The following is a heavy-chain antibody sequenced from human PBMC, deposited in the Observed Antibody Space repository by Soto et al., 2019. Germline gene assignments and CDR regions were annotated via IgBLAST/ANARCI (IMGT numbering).Heavy chain of an antibody. Sequence: QVQLVESGGGLVKPGGSLRLSCAASGFTFSDYYMSWLRQAPGKGREWVSYISSSGSTIYYAASVKGRFTISRDNAKNSLYLQMNSLTAADTAVYYSARAVAAAGYYYYYYYYMDVWGKGTTVTVSS. J-gene: IGHJ6*03. CDR3: ARAVAAAGYYYYYYYYMDV. CDR2: ISSSGSTI. CDR1: GFTFSDYY. V-gene: IGHV3-11*01. D-gene: IGHD6-13*01.